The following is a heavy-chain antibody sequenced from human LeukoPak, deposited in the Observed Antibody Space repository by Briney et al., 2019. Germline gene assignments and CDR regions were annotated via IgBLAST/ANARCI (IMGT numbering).Heavy chain of an antibody. CDR1: GGSISRYY. D-gene: IGHD6-19*01. CDR3: ARVGYSSGWFPDP. V-gene: IGHV4-4*07. Sequence: SETLSLTCTVSGGSISRYYWSWIRQPAGKGLEWIGRIYATGSTNYNPSLKSRVTMSVDTSRNQFSLKLNSVTAADTAVYYCARVGYSSGWFPDPWGQGTLVTVSS. J-gene: IGHJ5*02. CDR2: IYATGST.